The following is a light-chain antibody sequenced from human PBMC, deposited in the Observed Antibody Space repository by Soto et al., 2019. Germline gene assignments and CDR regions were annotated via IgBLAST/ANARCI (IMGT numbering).Light chain of an antibody. V-gene: IGKV3D-15*02. J-gene: IGKJ5*01. CDR3: QQYESSPSVT. CDR2: DAS. CDR1: RGISSN. Sequence: EVVMRQSPATLSVSPGEGATLSCRASRGISSNLAWYQQKPGQAPRLLIYDASTRATGIPARFSGSGSGTEFTLTISSLQSEDFAVYYCQQYESSPSVTFGQGTRLEIK.